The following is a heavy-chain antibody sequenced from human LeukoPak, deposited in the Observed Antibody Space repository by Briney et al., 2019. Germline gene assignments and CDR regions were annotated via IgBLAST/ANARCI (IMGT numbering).Heavy chain of an antibody. CDR3: STEPRSLLY. D-gene: IGHD4-17*01. J-gene: IGHJ4*01. CDR1: GFTFSSYA. V-gene: IGHV3-23*01. Sequence: PGGSLRLSCAASGFTFSSYAMSWVRQAPGKGLEWVSAISGSGGSTYYADSVKGRFTISRDNSKNTLYLQMNSLRSEDTALYYCSTEPRSLLYWGHGTLVTVSS. CDR2: ISGSGGST.